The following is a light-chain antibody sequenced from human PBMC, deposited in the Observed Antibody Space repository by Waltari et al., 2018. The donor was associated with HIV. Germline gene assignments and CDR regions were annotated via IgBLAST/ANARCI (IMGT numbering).Light chain of an antibody. CDR3: QQYNNWPPYT. V-gene: IGKV3-15*01. CDR1: QSVSNN. Sequence: EIVMTQSPATLSVSPGERDNLSCRASQSVSNNLAWYQQKPGQAPRLLIYGASTRVPGLPARFSGSGSGTEFTLTISSLQSEDFALYYCQQYNNWPPYTFGQGTKLEIK. CDR2: GAS. J-gene: IGKJ2*01.